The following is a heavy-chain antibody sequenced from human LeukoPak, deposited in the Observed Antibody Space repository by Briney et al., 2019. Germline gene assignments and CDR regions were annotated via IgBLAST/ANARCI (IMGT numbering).Heavy chain of an antibody. CDR3: AITLGYWYFDL. V-gene: IGHV3-74*03. CDR2: SNTDGSRT. Sequence: GGSLRLSCAASGFTFSSYWMHWVRQAPGKGLVRVSRSNTDGSRTTYADSVKGRFTISRDNAKNTMYLQMNSLRAEDTAVYYCAITLGYWYFDLWGRGTLVTVSS. J-gene: IGHJ2*01. CDR1: GFTFSSYW. D-gene: IGHD3-16*01.